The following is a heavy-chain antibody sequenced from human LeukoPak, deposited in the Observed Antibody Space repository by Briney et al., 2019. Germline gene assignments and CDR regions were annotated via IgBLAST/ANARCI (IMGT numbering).Heavy chain of an antibody. CDR3: ARELYYYGSGSNEFDY. V-gene: IGHV1-8*01. D-gene: IGHD3-10*01. CDR1: GYTFTSYD. CDR2: MNPNSGNT. J-gene: IGHJ4*02. Sequence: ASVKVSCKASGYTFTSYDINWVRQATGQGLEWMGWMNPNSGNTGYAQKFQGRVTMTGNTSISTAYMELSSLRSEDTAVYYCARELYYYGSGSNEFDYWGQGTLVTVSS.